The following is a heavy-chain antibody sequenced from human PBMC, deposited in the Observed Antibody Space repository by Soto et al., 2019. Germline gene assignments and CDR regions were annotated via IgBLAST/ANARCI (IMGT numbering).Heavy chain of an antibody. Sequence: PVKVSCKASGGTFGIHAITWVRQAPGQGLEWMGGIIAFSDIVNYTQKLQGRVTMTKDTSTSTVYMELNSLTSEDTAVYYCARDQSWHDLVWWFDPWGQGTLVTVSS. CDR3: ARDQSWHDLVWWFDP. V-gene: IGHV1-69*10. J-gene: IGHJ5*02. CDR2: IIAFSDIV. CDR1: GGTFGIHA. D-gene: IGHD1-1*01.